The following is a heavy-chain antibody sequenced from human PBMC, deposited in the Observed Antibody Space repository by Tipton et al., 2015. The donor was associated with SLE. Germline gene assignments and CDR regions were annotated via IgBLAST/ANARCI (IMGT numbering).Heavy chain of an antibody. V-gene: IGHV4-59*01. CDR2: IYYTGSS. Sequence: TLSLTCTVSGGSMNDYYWSWIRQPPGKGLEWIGYIYYTGSSNHNPSLKGRVTMSVDTSKNQFSLSVNSVTAADTAVYYCARSMLTTKRVFDYWGQGILVTVSS. D-gene: IGHD3-16*01. CDR3: ARSMLTTKRVFDY. CDR1: GGSMNDYY. J-gene: IGHJ4*02.